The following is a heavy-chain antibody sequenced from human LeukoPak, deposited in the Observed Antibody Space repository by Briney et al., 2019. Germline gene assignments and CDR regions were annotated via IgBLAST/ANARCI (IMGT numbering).Heavy chain of an antibody. CDR3: AAYDYSNGPFDY. V-gene: IGHV3-21*01. J-gene: IGHJ4*02. D-gene: IGHD4-11*01. CDR2: ISSSSSYI. Sequence: PGGSLRLSCAASGFTFGSYSMNWVRQAPGKGLEWVSSISSSSSYIYYADSVKGRFTISRDNAKNSLYLQMNSLRAEDTAVYYCAAYDYSNGPFDYWGQGTLVTVSS. CDR1: GFTFGSYS.